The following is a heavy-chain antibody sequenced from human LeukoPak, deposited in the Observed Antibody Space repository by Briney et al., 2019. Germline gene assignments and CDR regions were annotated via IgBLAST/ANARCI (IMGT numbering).Heavy chain of an antibody. D-gene: IGHD2-15*01. CDR1: GYTFTGYY. V-gene: IGHV1-2*02. CDR3: AREHCSGGSCNWFDP. CDR2: INPNSGGT. Sequence: ASVKVSCKASGYTFTGYYMHWVRQAPGQGLEWMGWINPNSGGTDYAQKFQGRVTMTRDTSISTAYMELSRLRSDDTAVYYCAREHCSGGSCNWFDPWGQGTLVTVSS. J-gene: IGHJ5*02.